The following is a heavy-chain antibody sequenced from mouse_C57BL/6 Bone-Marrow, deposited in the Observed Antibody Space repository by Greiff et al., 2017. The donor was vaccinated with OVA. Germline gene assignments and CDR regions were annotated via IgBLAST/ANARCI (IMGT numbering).Heavy chain of an antibody. Sequence: QVTLKVSGPGILQPSQTLSLTCSFSGFSLSTFGMGVGWIRQPSGKGLEWLAHIWWDDDKYYNPALKSRLTISKYTSKNQLFLKIANVDTADTATYYCALIKDSSGAWFAYWGQGTLVTVSA. CDR3: ALIKDSSGAWFAY. J-gene: IGHJ3*01. CDR1: GFSLSTFGMG. V-gene: IGHV8-8*01. D-gene: IGHD3-2*02. CDR2: IWWDDDK.